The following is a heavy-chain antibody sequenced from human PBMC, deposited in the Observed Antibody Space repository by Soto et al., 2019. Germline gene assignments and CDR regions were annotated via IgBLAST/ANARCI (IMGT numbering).Heavy chain of an antibody. J-gene: IGHJ3*02. V-gene: IGHV3-30*01. CDR1: GFTFSSYA. D-gene: IGHD2-15*01. CDR3: VKAGCSGGTCYLYAFDN. CDR2: ISYDGSNK. Sequence: GGSLRLSCAASGFTFSSYAMHWVRQAPGKGLEWVSGISYDGSNKYYADSVKGRFTISRDNSENTLYLQMNSLRAEDTVLYYCVKAGCSGGTCYLYAFDNWGQGTMVTVSS.